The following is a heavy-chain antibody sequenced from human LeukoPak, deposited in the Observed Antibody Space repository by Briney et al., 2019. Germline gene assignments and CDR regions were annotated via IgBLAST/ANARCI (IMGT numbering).Heavy chain of an antibody. CDR1: GYSLSDLS. CDR3: VTDMVGYCGGVTCYSEAY. Sequence: GASVKVSCKVSGYSLSDLSMHWVRQAPGKGLEWMGGFDPEAGKTIYAQNLHGRLTVTDDTSTDTASMQLNSLRSEDTAVYYCVTDMVGYCGGVTCYSEAYWGQGTLVTVSS. J-gene: IGHJ4*02. D-gene: IGHD2-21*01. V-gene: IGHV1-24*01. CDR2: FDPEAGKT.